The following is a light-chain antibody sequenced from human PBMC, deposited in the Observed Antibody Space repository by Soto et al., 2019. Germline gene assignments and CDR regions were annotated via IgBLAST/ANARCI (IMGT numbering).Light chain of an antibody. J-gene: IGLJ1*01. Sequence: QSALTQPASVSGSPGQSITISCTGTSSDVGGRNFVSWYQKNPGKAPKVMIYAVSHRTSGVSNRFSGSKSGNTASLTISGLQAEDEADYYCSSYTSSSTLLYVFGTGTKLTVL. CDR2: AVS. CDR3: SSYTSSSTLLYV. V-gene: IGLV2-14*01. CDR1: SSDVGGRNF.